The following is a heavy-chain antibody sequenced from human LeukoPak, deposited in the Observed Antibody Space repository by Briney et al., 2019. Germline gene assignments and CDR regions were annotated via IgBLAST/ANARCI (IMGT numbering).Heavy chain of an antibody. D-gene: IGHD7-27*01. CDR1: GGSISNYY. CDR2: IFYSGIT. CDR3: ASTPWGRFDS. V-gene: IGHV4-59*01. Sequence: PSWTLSLTCTVSGGSISNYYWNWIRQPPGKGLEWIGYIFYSGITNFNPSLKSRVTISIGTSKSQFSLTLRSVTAADTAVYYCASTPWGRFDSWGQGVLVTVSS. J-gene: IGHJ5*01.